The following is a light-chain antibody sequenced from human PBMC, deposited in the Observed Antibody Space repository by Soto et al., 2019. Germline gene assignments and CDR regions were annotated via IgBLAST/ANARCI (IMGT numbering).Light chain of an antibody. Sequence: EIMMTQSPATLSVSPGERATLSCRASQSVSNNLAWYQQKPGQAPRLLIYYASTRATGIPARFSGSWSGTAFSLTISSLPSADFALYYCQQYNDWPTITFGQGTRLEIK. V-gene: IGKV3-15*01. J-gene: IGKJ5*01. CDR3: QQYNDWPTIT. CDR2: YAS. CDR1: QSVSNN.